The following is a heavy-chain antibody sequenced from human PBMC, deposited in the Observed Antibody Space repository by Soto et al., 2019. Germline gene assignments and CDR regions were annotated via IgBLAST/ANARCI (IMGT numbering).Heavy chain of an antibody. CDR1: GFTVSSIY. J-gene: IGHJ2*01. Sequence: EVQLVESGGGLVQPGGSLRLSCAASGFTVSSIYMSWVRQAPGKGLEWVSVIYSGGSTHYADSVKGRFTISRDNSKNTLYLQMNSLRAEDTAVYYCAGSGSYGSFSYFDLWGRGTLVTVSS. CDR2: IYSGGST. D-gene: IGHD3-10*01. CDR3: AGSGSYGSFSYFDL. V-gene: IGHV3-66*01.